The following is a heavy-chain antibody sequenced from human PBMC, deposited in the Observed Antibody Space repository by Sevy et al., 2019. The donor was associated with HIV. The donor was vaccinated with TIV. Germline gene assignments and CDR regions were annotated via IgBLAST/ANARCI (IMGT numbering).Heavy chain of an antibody. V-gene: IGHV1-24*01. J-gene: IGHJ4*02. CDR1: GYTLNEFS. D-gene: IGHD3-22*01. Sequence: ASVKVSCKVSGYTLNEFSMHWVRQAPGKGLEWMTTFDPEDGDPEDGKTIYAQKFLGRVTVTGETFTDTAYMELSSLRSEDTAVYYCATTKDYYDSSGYPFDYWGQGTLVTVSS. CDR2: FDPEDGDPEDGKT. CDR3: ATTKDYYDSSGYPFDY.